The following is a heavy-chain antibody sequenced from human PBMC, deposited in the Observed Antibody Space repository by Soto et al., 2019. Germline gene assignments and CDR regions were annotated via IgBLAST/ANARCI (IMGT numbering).Heavy chain of an antibody. D-gene: IGHD1-1*01. V-gene: IGHV3-66*01. CDR3: ARVSNWNNWFDP. CDR2: IYSGGST. CDR1: GFTVSSNY. Sequence: PGGSLRLSCAASGFTVSSNYMSWVRQAPGKGLEWVSVIYSGGSTYYADSVKGRFTISRDNSKNTLYLQMNSLRAEDTAVYYCARVSNWNNWFDPWGQGTLVTVSS. J-gene: IGHJ5*02.